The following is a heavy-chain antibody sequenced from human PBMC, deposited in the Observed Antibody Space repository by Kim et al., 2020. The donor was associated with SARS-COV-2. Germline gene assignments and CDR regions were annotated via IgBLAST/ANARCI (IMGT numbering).Heavy chain of an antibody. Sequence: SETLSLTCTVSGGSISSGDYYWSWIRQPPGKGLEWIGYIYYSGSTYYNPSLKSRVTISVDTSKNQFSLKLSSVTAADTAVYYCARYARFGESGGYWGQGTLVTVSS. CDR3: ARYARFGESGGY. CDR1: GGSISSGDYY. J-gene: IGHJ4*02. D-gene: IGHD3-10*01. CDR2: IYYSGST. V-gene: IGHV4-30-4*01.